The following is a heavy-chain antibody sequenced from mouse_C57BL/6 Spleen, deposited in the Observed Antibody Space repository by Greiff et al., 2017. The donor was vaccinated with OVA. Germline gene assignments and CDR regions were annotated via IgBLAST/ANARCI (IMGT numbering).Heavy chain of an antibody. CDR3: ASLYSGYFDV. CDR2: INPSSGYT. V-gene: IGHV1-7*01. Sequence: VQLQQSGADLAKLGASVKLSCKASGYTFTSYWMHWVKQRPGQGLEWIGYINPSSGYTKSNQKFKDKATLTADKSSSTAYMQLSSLTYEDSAVYYCASLYSGYFDVWGTGTTVTVSS. J-gene: IGHJ1*03. CDR1: GYTFTSYW. D-gene: IGHD2-12*01.